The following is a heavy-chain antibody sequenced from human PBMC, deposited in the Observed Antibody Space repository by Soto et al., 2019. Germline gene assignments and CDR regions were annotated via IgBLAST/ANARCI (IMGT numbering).Heavy chain of an antibody. CDR1: GFTFSNYG. CDR2: ISFDGGDT. CDR3: AKDSGRGSADYFFDY. Sequence: QVQLVESGGGVVQPGRSLRLSCAASGFTFSNYGMHWVRRDPGKGLEWVAVISFDGGDTKSADSVKGRFTISRDNSKNTLYLQMNSLRAEDTAVYYCAKDSGRGSADYFFDYWGRGTLVTVSS. J-gene: IGHJ4*02. V-gene: IGHV3-30*18. D-gene: IGHD3-10*01.